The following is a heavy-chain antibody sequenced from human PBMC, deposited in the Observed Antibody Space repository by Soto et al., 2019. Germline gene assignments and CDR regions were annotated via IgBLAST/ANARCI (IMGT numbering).Heavy chain of an antibody. D-gene: IGHD1-1*01. CDR3: SRDEGHAYNRAGFDH. Sequence: SETLSLTCTVSGGSINSDYWTWIRQPPGRGLEWIGYIYYTGSTSYNPSLRSRVTISVDMSKNQFSLKLVSVTAADTALYYCSRDEGHAYNRAGFDHWVQGILATVSS. CDR1: GGSINSDY. CDR2: IYYTGST. V-gene: IGHV4-59*01. J-gene: IGHJ4*02.